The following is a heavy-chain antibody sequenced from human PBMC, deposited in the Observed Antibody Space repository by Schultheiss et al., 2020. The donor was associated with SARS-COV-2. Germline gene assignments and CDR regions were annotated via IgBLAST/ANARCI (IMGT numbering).Heavy chain of an antibody. D-gene: IGHD1-26*01. CDR2: ISSSGSTI. CDR3: ARPLTGGQFKSHTWFDP. V-gene: IGHV3-48*03. Sequence: GGSLRLSCAASGFTFSSYEMNWVRQAPGKGLEWVSYISSSGSTIYYADSVKGRFTISRDNARNTVYLQMHSLRAEDTAIYYCARPLTGGQFKSHTWFDPWGQGTLVTVSS. J-gene: IGHJ5*02. CDR1: GFTFSSYE.